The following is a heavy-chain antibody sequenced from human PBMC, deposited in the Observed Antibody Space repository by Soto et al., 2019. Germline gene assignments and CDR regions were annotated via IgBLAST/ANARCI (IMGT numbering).Heavy chain of an antibody. CDR2: IIPIFGTA. Sequence: ASVKVSCKASGGTFSSYAISWVRQAPGQGLEWMGGIIPIFGTANYAQKFQGRVTITADESTCTAYMELSSLRSEEKAVYYCARGSIFGVVPSYGMDVWGQGSTVTASS. J-gene: IGHJ6*02. V-gene: IGHV1-69*13. CDR1: GGTFSSYA. CDR3: ARGSIFGVVPSYGMDV. D-gene: IGHD3-3*01.